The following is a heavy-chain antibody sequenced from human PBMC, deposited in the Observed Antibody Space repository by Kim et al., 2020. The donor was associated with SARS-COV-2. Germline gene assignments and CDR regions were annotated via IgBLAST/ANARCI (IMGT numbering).Heavy chain of an antibody. CDR3: ASSSQYQLLVGY. D-gene: IGHD2-2*01. Sequence: YYADSVKGRFTISRDNAKNSRYLEMNSLRAEDTAVYYCASSSQYQLLVGYWGQGTLVTVSS. V-gene: IGHV3-21*01. J-gene: IGHJ4*02.